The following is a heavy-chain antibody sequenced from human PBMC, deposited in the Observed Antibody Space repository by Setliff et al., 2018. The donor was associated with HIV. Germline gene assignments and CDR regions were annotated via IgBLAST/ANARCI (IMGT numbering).Heavy chain of an antibody. D-gene: IGHD3-22*01. V-gene: IGHV3-21*01. CDR3: ARVLDYYDSSGYFGVAYYYYYMDV. Sequence: KPGGSLRLSCAASGFTFSSYSMNWVRQAPGKGLEWVSSISSSSSYIYYADSVKGRFTISRDNAKNSLYLQMNSLRAEDTAVYYCARVLDYYDSSGYFGVAYYYYYMDVWGKGTTVTVSS. J-gene: IGHJ6*03. CDR2: ISSSSSYI. CDR1: GFTFSSYS.